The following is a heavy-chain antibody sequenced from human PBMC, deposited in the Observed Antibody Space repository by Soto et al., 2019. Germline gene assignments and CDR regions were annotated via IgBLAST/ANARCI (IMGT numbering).Heavy chain of an antibody. Sequence: QMQLQESGPGLVKPSETLSLTCTVSGVPISSSSHYWGWIRQPPGKGLEWIGSIYYSGTTYYNPSLKSRVTICVDTSKNSFSLQLNSVTAADTAVYYCSRHEDGDFGVGWFFDLWGRGTLVSVSS. V-gene: IGHV4-39*01. D-gene: IGHD4-17*01. J-gene: IGHJ2*01. CDR2: IYYSGTT. CDR1: GVPISSSSHY. CDR3: SRHEDGDFGVGWFFDL.